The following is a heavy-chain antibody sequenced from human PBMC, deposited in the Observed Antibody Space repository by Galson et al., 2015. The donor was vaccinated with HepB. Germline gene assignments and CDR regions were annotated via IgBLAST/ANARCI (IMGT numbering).Heavy chain of an antibody. CDR2: IYYSGTT. J-gene: IGHJ4*02. Sequence: ETLSLTCTVSGGSISNFHWSWIRQPPGKGLAWIGYIYYSGTTNHNPSLRSRVTMSVDTSKNQFSLPLSSVTATDTAIYYCARDRGHYEFWSGYYRGPVTDFDYWGQGTLVTVAS. CDR1: GGSISNFH. V-gene: IGHV4-59*01. D-gene: IGHD3-3*01. CDR3: ARDRGHYEFWSGYYRGPVTDFDY.